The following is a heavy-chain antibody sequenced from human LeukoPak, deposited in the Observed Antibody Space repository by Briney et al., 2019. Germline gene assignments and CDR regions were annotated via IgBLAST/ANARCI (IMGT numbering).Heavy chain of an antibody. D-gene: IGHD6-19*01. J-gene: IGHJ5*02. V-gene: IGHV4-59*01. Sequence: SETLSLTCTVSGGSISGVYWSWIRQSPGKGLEWIGYIYYGGSANYNPSLKSRVTISADTSKNQFSLMMNSVTVADTAVYYCAKESRTSLPGGWYGLRLDPWGQGTLVTVSS. CDR2: IYYGGSA. CDR1: GGSISGVY. CDR3: AKESRTSLPGGWYGLRLDP.